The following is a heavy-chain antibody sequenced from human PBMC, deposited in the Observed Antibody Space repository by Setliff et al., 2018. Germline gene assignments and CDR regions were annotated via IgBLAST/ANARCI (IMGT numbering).Heavy chain of an antibody. J-gene: IGHJ4*02. Sequence: ASVKVSCKASGYTFTTYAMSWMRQAPGQGLEWMGWINTNTGNPNYAQGFTGRFVFSLDTSVSTAYLQISSLKAEDTAIYYCARDTGVRGHEISGYYGGGFAYWGQGTPVTVSS. CDR3: ARDTGVRGHEISGYYGGGFAY. CDR1: GYTFTTYA. CDR2: INTNTGNP. D-gene: IGHD3-22*01. V-gene: IGHV7-4-1*02.